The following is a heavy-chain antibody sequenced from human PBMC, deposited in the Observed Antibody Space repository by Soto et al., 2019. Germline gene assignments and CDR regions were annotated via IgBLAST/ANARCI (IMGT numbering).Heavy chain of an antibody. CDR2: ISWNSGSI. V-gene: IGHV3-9*01. J-gene: IGHJ6*03. D-gene: IGHD4-17*01. CDR3: AKGLGDPGYYYYYMDV. CDR1: GFTFDDYA. Sequence: GGSLRLSCAASGFTFDDYAMHWVRQAPGKGLEWVSGISWNSGSIGYADSVKGRFTISRDNAKNSLYLQMNSLRAEDTALYYCAKGLGDPGYYYYYMDVWGKGTTVTVSS.